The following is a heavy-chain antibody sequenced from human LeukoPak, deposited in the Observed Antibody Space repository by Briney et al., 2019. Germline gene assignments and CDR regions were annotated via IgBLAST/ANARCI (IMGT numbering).Heavy chain of an antibody. CDR3: ARDRGIAVATFDY. Sequence: GGSLRLSCAASGFTFSSYAMHWVRQAPGKGLEWVAVISYDGSNKYYADSVKGRFTISRDNSKNTLYLQMNSLRAEDTAVYCCARDRGIAVATFDYWGQGTLITVSS. CDR1: GFTFSSYA. V-gene: IGHV3-30*04. CDR2: ISYDGSNK. J-gene: IGHJ4*02. D-gene: IGHD6-19*01.